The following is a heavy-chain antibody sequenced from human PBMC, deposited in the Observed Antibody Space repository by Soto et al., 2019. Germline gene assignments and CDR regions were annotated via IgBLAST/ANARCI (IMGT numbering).Heavy chain of an antibody. Sequence: PSETLSLTCTVSGGSISSGSYYWGWIRQPPGKGLEWIGSINYSGSTYFNPSLKSRVTVSVDTSKNHFSLKLSSATAADTAVYYCASSSSSSSNWFDPWGQGTLVTVSS. CDR2: INYSGST. D-gene: IGHD6-6*01. J-gene: IGHJ5*02. CDR3: ASSSSSSSNWFDP. V-gene: IGHV4-39*02. CDR1: GGSISSGSYY.